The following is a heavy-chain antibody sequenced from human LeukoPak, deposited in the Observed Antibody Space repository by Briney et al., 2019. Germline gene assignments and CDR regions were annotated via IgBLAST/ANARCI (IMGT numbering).Heavy chain of an antibody. CDR2: IYTSGST. D-gene: IGHD3-10*01. Sequence: SETLSLTCTVSGGSISSGSCYWSWIRQPAGKGLEWIGRIYTSGSTNYNPSLKSRVTISVDTSKNQFSLKLRAVTAADTAVYYCARDVRFGDTRIYYFDYWGQGTLVTVSS. J-gene: IGHJ4*02. CDR1: GGSISSGSCY. V-gene: IGHV4-61*02. CDR3: ARDVRFGDTRIYYFDY.